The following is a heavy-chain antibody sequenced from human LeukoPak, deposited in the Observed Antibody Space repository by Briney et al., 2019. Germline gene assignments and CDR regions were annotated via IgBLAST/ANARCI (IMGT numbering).Heavy chain of an antibody. CDR1: GFTFSSYV. Sequence: ERSLRLSCAASGFTFSSYVMHWVRQAPGKGLEWVAVLWYDGSNKDYADSVKGRFTISRDNSKNTLYLQMNSLRAEDTAVYYCARDIRSYYYMDVWGKGTTVTVSS. V-gene: IGHV3-33*01. J-gene: IGHJ6*03. CDR2: LWYDGSNK. CDR3: ARDIRSYYYMDV.